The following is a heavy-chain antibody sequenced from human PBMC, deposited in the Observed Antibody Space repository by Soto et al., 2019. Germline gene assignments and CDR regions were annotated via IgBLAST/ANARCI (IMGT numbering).Heavy chain of an antibody. D-gene: IGHD2-8*01. Sequence: PXGTLSLTCTVSGGCISSSSYYWGWIRQPPGKGLEWIGSIYYSGSTYYNPSLKSRVTISVDTSKNQFSLKLSSVTAADTAVYYCARRYCTNGVCYASGAAFGIWGQRTMVTVSS. CDR2: IYYSGST. CDR1: GGCISSSSYY. V-gene: IGHV4-39*01. CDR3: ARRYCTNGVCYASGAAFGI. J-gene: IGHJ3*02.